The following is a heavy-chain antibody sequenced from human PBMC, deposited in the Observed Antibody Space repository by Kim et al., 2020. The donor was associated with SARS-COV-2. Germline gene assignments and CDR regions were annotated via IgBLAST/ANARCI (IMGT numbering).Heavy chain of an antibody. J-gene: IGHJ3*02. D-gene: IGHD2-2*01. Sequence: SVKVSCKASGFTFTSSAVQWVRQARGQRLEWIGWIVVGSGNTNYAQKFQERVTITRDMSTSTAYMELSSLRSEDTAVYYCAAAWWRGPQYQRANDAFDIWGQGTMVTVSS. CDR3: AAAWWRGPQYQRANDAFDI. V-gene: IGHV1-58*01. CDR1: GFTFTSSA. CDR2: IVVGSGNT.